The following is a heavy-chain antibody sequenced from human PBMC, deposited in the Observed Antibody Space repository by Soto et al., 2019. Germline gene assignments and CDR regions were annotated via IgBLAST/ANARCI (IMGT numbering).Heavy chain of an antibody. Sequence: ASVKVSCKASGGTFSSYAISWVRQAPGQGLEWMGGIIPILGIANYAQKFQGRVTITADKSTSTAYMELSSLRSEDTAVYYCARDDRGRSGWYFDYWGQGTLVTVSS. J-gene: IGHJ4*02. CDR1: GGTFSSYA. CDR3: ARDDRGRSGWYFDY. D-gene: IGHD6-19*01. V-gene: IGHV1-69*10. CDR2: IIPILGIA.